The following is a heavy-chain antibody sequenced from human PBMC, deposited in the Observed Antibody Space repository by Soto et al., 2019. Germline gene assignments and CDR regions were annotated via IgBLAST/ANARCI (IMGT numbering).Heavy chain of an antibody. CDR2: INAGDGNT. D-gene: IGHD2-2*01. CDR3: AREIQGYCASTSCFAGSWFDP. V-gene: IGHV1-3*01. J-gene: IGHJ5*02. CDR1: GYTFTRYD. Sequence: ASVKVSCKASGYTFTRYDIHWVRQAPGQRLEWMGWINAGDGNTKYSQKFQGRVTITRDTSASTAYMELSSLRSEDTAVYYCAREIQGYCASTSCFAGSWFDPWGQGTLVTVSS.